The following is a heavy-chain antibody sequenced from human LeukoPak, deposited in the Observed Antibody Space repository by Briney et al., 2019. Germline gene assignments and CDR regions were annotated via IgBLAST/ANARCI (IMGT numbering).Heavy chain of an antibody. CDR1: GGSISSYY. Sequence: SETLSLTCTVSGGSISSYYWSWIRQPAGKGLEWIGRFYSGGGTDYNPSLKSRVTMSVDTSKNQFSLKLSSVTAADTAVYYCASAVTTPYDYYYYGMDVWGQGTTVTVSS. CDR2: FYSGGGT. CDR3: ASAVTTPYDYYYYGMDV. D-gene: IGHD4-17*01. J-gene: IGHJ6*02. V-gene: IGHV4-4*07.